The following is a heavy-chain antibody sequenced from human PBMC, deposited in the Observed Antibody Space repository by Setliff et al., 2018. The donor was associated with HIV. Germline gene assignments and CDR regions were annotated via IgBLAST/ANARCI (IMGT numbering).Heavy chain of an antibody. V-gene: IGHV1-18*01. CDR2: ISTYSDET. CDR1: GYTFTTYG. J-gene: IGHJ4*02. D-gene: IGHD3-22*01. CDR3: ATTKGLSSGYDY. Sequence: ASVKVSCKASGYTFTTYGISWVRQAPGQGLEWMGWISTYSDETSSSQSLQGRLTMTTDTSTSTAYMDLRSLRSDDTAVYYCATTKGLSSGYDYWGQGTLVTVSS.